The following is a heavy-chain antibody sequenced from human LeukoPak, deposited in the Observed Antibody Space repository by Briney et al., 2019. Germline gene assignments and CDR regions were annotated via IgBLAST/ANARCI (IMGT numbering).Heavy chain of an antibody. CDR3: VKGSWFFGD. CDR1: GFTFSSYW. V-gene: IGHV3-74*01. D-gene: IGHD6-13*01. Sequence: PSGGSLRLSCAAYGFTFSSYWMHWVRQAPGKGLVWVSRINSDGSNTNYADSVKVRFTISRDNAKNKVYLQMNSLRADATAVYYCVKGSWFFGDWGQGTLVTVSS. CDR2: INSDGSNT. J-gene: IGHJ4*02.